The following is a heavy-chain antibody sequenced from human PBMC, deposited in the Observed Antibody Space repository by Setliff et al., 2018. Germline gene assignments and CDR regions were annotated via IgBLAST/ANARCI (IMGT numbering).Heavy chain of an antibody. V-gene: IGHV4-38-2*01. Sequence: KTSETLSLTCAVSGFSISSGYYWGWIRQPPGKGLEWIVNIHHSGKAYYNPSLKSRVTMSVDTSKNHVSLKLNSMTTADTAVYYCARGGTYRYFDYWGQGTLVTVS. J-gene: IGHJ4*02. CDR1: GFSISSGYY. CDR3: ARGGTYRYFDY. CDR2: IHHSGKA.